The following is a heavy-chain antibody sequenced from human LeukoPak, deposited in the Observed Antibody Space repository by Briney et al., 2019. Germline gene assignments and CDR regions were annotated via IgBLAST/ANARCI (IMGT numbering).Heavy chain of an antibody. V-gene: IGHV3-23*01. J-gene: IGHJ4*02. CDR2: ISGSGGST. D-gene: IGHD3-22*01. CDR1: GFTFSSYA. CDR3: AKTVTMIVNGGGFDY. Sequence: GGSLRLTCAASGFTFSSYAMSWVRQALGKGLEWVSAISGSGGSTYYADSVKGRFTISRDNSKNTLYLQMNSLRAEDTAVYYCAKTVTMIVNGGGFDYWGQGTLVTVSS.